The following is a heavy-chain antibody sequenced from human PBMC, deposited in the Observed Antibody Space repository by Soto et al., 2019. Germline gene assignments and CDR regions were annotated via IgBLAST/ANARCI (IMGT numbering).Heavy chain of an antibody. CDR1: GDSISGYY. CDR2: IYYTGST. J-gene: IGHJ4*02. CDR3: ARRAGAVPGRIDF. Sequence: HVQLQASGPGLVKPSETLSLICTVSGDSISGYYWSWIGQPPGKGLEWIGFIYYTGSTNYNPSLMSRVTISVDTSNNQHSLKLSSGTAAEAAVYYCARRAGAVPGRIDFWGQGTLVTVSS. V-gene: IGHV4-59*08. D-gene: IGHD6-19*01.